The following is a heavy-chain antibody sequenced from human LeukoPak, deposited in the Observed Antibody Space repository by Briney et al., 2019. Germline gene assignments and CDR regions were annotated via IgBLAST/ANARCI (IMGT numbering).Heavy chain of an antibody. CDR1: GFTFSTYA. J-gene: IGHJ4*02. CDR3: ATGREFDY. Sequence: PGGSLRLSCAASGFTFSTYAMNWVRQAPGKGLEWVSSISSSSSYIYYADSVKGRFTISRDNAKNSLYLQMNSLRAEDTAVYYCATGREFDYWGQGTLVTVSS. CDR2: ISSSSSYI. V-gene: IGHV3-21*01.